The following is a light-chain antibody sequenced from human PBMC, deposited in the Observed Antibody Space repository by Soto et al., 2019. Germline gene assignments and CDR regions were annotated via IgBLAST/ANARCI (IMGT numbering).Light chain of an antibody. CDR1: QSISSY. CDR2: AAS. CDR3: QQSYRTPYP. J-gene: IGKJ2*01. V-gene: IGKV1-39*01. Sequence: IQMTQSPSSLSASVGDRVTITCRANQSISSYLNWYQQKPGKAPKLLIYAASTLQRGVSSRFSGSGSGTDFTLTIRSLQLDDFATYYCQQSYRTPYPFGQGTKVDNK.